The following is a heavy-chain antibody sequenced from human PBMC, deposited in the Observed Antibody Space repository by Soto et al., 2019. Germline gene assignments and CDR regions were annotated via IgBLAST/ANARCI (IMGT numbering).Heavy chain of an antibody. CDR2: ISAYNGNT. J-gene: IGHJ4*02. CDR3: ARHLAAAGPFDY. Sequence: QVQLVQSGAEVKKPGASVKVSCKASGYTFTNYAFSWVRQAPGQGLEGMGWISAYNGNTNYPQKLQGRVTMNTDTSTSTAYMKLRSLRSDDTAEYYCARHLAAAGPFDYGRQGTLVTVSS. V-gene: IGHV1-18*01. CDR1: GYTFTNYA. D-gene: IGHD6-13*01.